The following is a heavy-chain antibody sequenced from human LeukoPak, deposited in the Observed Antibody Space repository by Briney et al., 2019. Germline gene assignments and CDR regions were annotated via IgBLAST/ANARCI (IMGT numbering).Heavy chain of an antibody. V-gene: IGHV4-4*07. D-gene: IGHD3-10*01. CDR3: ARAEGSGSGAYTLDY. Sequence: PETLSLTCTISGGSTINHFRSWIGPPAGKGLEGIGHIYTSGTTHYNPSLNNRVTISLDTSKSQFTLQLNSVTAADTAVYYCARAEGSGSGAYTLDYWGQGILVTVSS. J-gene: IGHJ4*02. CDR2: IYTSGTT. CDR1: GGSTINHF.